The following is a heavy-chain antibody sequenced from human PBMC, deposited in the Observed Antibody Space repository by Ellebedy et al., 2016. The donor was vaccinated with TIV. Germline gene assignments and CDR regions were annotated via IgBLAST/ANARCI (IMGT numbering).Heavy chain of an antibody. CDR3: AREDCSSTSCYDNWFDP. V-gene: IGHV3-23*01. D-gene: IGHD2-2*01. Sequence: GESLKISCAASGFTFSSYAMSWVRQAPGKGLEWVSAISGSGGSTYYADSVKGRFTISRDNAKNSLYLQMNSLRAEDTAVYYCAREDCSSTSCYDNWFDPWGQGTLVTVSS. CDR1: GFTFSSYA. CDR2: ISGSGGST. J-gene: IGHJ5*02.